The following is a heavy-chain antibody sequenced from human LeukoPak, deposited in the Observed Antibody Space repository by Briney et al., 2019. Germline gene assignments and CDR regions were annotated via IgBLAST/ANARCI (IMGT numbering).Heavy chain of an antibody. CDR2: INSDGSST. Sequence: GSLRLSCAASGFTFSSYWMHWVRQVPGKGLVWVSRINSDGSSTTYADSVKGRFTISRDNAKNTLYLQMNSLRAEDTAVYYCARPGDRVAVAGTTFVDYWGQGTLVTVSS. CDR3: ARPGDRVAVAGTTFVDY. CDR1: GFTFSSYW. D-gene: IGHD6-19*01. V-gene: IGHV3-74*01. J-gene: IGHJ4*02.